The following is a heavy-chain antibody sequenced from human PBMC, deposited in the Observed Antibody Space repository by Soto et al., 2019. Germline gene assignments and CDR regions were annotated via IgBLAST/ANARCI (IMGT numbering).Heavy chain of an antibody. V-gene: IGHV4-31*03. Sequence: QVQLQESDPGLVKPSQTLSLTCTVSGGSIRSGGYYWSWVRQNPRRGLEWIGNIYYSGNTYYNPSLKSRLTISVDTSKNQFSLNLSSVTAADTAVYYCARDRLMATAGTARHYFGLDVWGQGTTVTVSS. D-gene: IGHD5-18*01. CDR3: ARDRLMATAGTARHYFGLDV. J-gene: IGHJ6*02. CDR2: IYYSGNT. CDR1: GGSIRSGGYY.